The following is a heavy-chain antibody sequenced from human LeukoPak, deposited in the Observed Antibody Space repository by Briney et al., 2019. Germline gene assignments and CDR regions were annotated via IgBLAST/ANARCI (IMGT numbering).Heavy chain of an antibody. CDR2: ISGSGGST. CDR3: AKDGSGSYELDY. CDR1: GFTFSSYA. Sequence: GGSLRLSCAASGFTFSSYAMSWVRQAPGKGLEGVSAISGSGGSTYYADSVKGRFTISRDNSKNTLYLQMNSLRAEDTAVYYCAKDGSGSYELDYWGQGTLVTVSS. J-gene: IGHJ4*02. V-gene: IGHV3-23*01. D-gene: IGHD3-10*01.